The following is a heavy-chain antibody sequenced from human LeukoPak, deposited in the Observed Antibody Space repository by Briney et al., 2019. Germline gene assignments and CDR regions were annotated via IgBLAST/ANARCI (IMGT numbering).Heavy chain of an antibody. D-gene: IGHD3-22*01. J-gene: IGHJ4*02. CDR2: IYYSGST. CDR1: GGSISSYY. Sequence: SETLSLTCTVSGGSISSYYWSWIRQPPGKGLEWIGYIYYSGSTNYNPSLKSRVTMSVDTSKNQFSLKLSSVTAADTAVYYCARDRGDSSIFDYWGQGTLVTVSS. CDR3: ARDRGDSSIFDY. V-gene: IGHV4-59*12.